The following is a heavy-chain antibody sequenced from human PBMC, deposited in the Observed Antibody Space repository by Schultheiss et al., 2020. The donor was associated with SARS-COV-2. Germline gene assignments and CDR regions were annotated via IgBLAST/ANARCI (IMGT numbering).Heavy chain of an antibody. J-gene: IGHJ4*02. CDR3: ARGDSTSFDRGWD. CDR1: GASISSYY. CDR2: IYYSGST. Sequence: SETLSLTCTVSGASISSYYWSWIRQPPGKGLEWIGYIYYSGSTNYNPSLKSRVTMSVDTSKNQFSLKLSSVTAADTAVYYCARGDSTSFDRGWDWGQGTLVTVSS. V-gene: IGHV4-59*01. D-gene: IGHD6-6*01.